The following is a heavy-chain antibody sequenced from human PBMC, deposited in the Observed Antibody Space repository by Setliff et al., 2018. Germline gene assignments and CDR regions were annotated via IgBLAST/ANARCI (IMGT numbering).Heavy chain of an antibody. CDR2: IYYSGST. D-gene: IGHD6-19*01. V-gene: IGHV4-61*05. CDR3: ARGGVRQWLSI. CDR1: GGSISSGNYF. Sequence: PSETLSLTCTVSGGSISSGNYFWDWIRQPPGKGLEWIGYIYYSGSTNYNPSLKSRVTISVDTSKNQFSLRLSSVTAADTAVYYCARGGVRQWLSIWGQGTLVTVSS. J-gene: IGHJ4*02.